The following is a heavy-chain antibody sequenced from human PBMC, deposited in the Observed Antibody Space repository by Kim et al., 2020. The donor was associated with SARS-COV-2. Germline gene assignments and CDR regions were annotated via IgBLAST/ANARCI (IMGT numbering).Heavy chain of an antibody. Sequence: GGSLRLSCAASGFTFSSYGMHWVRQAPGKGLEWVAVISYDGSNKYYADSVKGRFTISRDNSKNTLYLQMNSLRAEDTAVYYCAKDTTYYYDSSGDYYYYGMDVWGQGTTVTVSS. CDR2: ISYDGSNK. CDR3: AKDTTYYYDSSGDYYYYGMDV. CDR1: GFTFSSYG. V-gene: IGHV3-30*18. D-gene: IGHD3-22*01. J-gene: IGHJ6*02.